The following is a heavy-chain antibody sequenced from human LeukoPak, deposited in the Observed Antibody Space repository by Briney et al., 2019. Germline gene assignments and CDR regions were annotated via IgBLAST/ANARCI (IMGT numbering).Heavy chain of an antibody. CDR2: INNDGSTT. V-gene: IGHV3-74*01. D-gene: IGHD3-10*01. J-gene: IGHJ1*01. CDR1: GFTFSEAW. CDR3: ARVSGPGMNEYFHL. Sequence: GGSLSLSCAASGFTFSEAWMHWVRQAPGKGLVWVSRINNDGSTTRYADSVKGLFTISRDNAKNTLYLQMNSLRDEATAVYYCARVSGPGMNEYFHLWGQGTLVTVSS.